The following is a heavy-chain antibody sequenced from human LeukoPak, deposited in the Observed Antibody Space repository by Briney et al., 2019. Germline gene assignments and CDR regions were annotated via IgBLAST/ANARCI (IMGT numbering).Heavy chain of an antibody. V-gene: IGHV4-34*01. CDR2: INHSGST. Sequence: SETPSLTCAVYGGSFSGNYWSWIRQPPGKGLEWIGEINHSGSTNYNPSLKSRVTISVDTSKNQFSLKLSSVTAADTAVYYCARALGAFDIWGQGTMVTVSS. CDR3: ARALGAFDI. J-gene: IGHJ3*02. CDR1: GGSFSGNY.